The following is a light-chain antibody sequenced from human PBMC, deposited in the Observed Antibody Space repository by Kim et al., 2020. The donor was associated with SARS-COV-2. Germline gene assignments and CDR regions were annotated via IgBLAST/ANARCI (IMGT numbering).Light chain of an antibody. CDR3: QQYGTSRALT. CDR2: AAA. CDR1: QSVTRSY. Sequence: PGESATLSCKTSQSVTRSYLAWYQQKPGQAPRLLIYAAASRATASPDRFSGGGCGTDFTLTISRLEPEDFAVYYCQQYGTSRALTFGGGTKVDIK. V-gene: IGKV3-20*01. J-gene: IGKJ4*01.